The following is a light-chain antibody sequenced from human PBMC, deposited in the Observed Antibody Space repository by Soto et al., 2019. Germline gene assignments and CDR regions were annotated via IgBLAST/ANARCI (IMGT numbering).Light chain of an antibody. CDR2: AAS. CDR3: QKYNSAPRT. Sequence: DIQMTQSPSSLSASVGDRVTITCRASEGISNYLAWYQQKPGKVPKLLIYAASTLQSGVPSRFSGSGSGTDFTLTISRLQPEDVATYYCQKYNSAPRTLGQGTKLEIK. J-gene: IGKJ1*01. CDR1: EGISNY. V-gene: IGKV1-27*01.